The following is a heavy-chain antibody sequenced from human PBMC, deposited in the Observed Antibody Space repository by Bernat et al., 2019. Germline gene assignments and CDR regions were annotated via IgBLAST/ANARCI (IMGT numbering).Heavy chain of an antibody. CDR3: ARDEYYKYSVDV. CDR1: GFTFSSYA. J-gene: IGHJ6*02. Sequence: QVQLVEPGGGVVQPGRSLRLSCAASGFTFSSYAMHWVRQAPGKGLEWVAVISYDGSNKYYADSVKGRFTISRDNSKSTLYLQMNSLRAEDTAVYYWARDEYYKYSVDVWGQGTTVTVYS. CDR2: ISYDGSNK. V-gene: IGHV3-30-3*01.